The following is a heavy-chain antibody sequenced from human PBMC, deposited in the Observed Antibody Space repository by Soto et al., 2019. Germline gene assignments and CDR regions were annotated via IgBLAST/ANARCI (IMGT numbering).Heavy chain of an antibody. Sequence: GASVKVSCKASGGTFSSYAISWVRQAPGQGLEWMGGIIPIFGTANYAQKFQGRVTITADKSTSTAYMELSSLRSEDTAMYYCARFLGSYYYYGMDVWGQGTTVTVSS. D-gene: IGHD2-15*01. CDR3: ARFLGSYYYYGMDV. V-gene: IGHV1-69*06. CDR2: IIPIFGTA. J-gene: IGHJ6*02. CDR1: GGTFSSYA.